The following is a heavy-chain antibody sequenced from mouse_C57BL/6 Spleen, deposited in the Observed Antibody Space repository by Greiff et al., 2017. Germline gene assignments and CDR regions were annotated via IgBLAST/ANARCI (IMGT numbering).Heavy chain of an antibody. J-gene: IGHJ2*01. Sequence: VQLVESGPELVKPGASVKISCKASGYAFSSSWMNWVKQRPGKGLEWIGRIYPGDGDTNYNGKFKGKATLTADKSSSTAYMQLSSLTSEDSAVYFCARSPGPYYFDYWGQGTTLTVSS. CDR2: IYPGDGDT. CDR3: ARSPGPYYFDY. V-gene: IGHV1-82*01. CDR1: GYAFSSSW.